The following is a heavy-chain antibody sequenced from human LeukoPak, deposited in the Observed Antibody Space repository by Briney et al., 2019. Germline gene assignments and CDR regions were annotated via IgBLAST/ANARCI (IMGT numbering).Heavy chain of an antibody. CDR2: IYSDGRT. CDR3: ARELPFDC. V-gene: IGHV3-66*01. CDR1: GVTLSSKY. Sequence: GGSLRLSCAASGVTLSSKYMSWVRQAPGKGGEGVAVIYSDGRTYYAESVKGRVTISRDNSKHTLYLQMNSLRAEDTAVYYCARELPFDCWGQGTLVTVSS. J-gene: IGHJ4*02. D-gene: IGHD2-21*02.